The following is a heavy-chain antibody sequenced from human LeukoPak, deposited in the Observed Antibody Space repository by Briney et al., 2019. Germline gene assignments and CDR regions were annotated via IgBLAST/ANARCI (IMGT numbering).Heavy chain of an antibody. D-gene: IGHD2-21*02. V-gene: IGHV3-23*01. J-gene: IGHJ6*03. CDR2: ISGSGGST. Sequence: GGSLRLSCAASGFTFSSYGLSWVRQAPGKGLEWLSSISGSGGSTYYADSVKGRFTISKDNSKNTLYLQMNSLRAEDTAVYYCAEDGVAYCGGDCTRQFYYYMDVWGKGTTVTVSS. CDR1: GFTFSSYG. CDR3: AEDGVAYCGGDCTRQFYYYMDV.